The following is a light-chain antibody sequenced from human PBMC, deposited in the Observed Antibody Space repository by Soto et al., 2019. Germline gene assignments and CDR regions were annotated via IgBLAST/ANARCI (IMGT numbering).Light chain of an antibody. CDR2: DVS. Sequence: EIVLTQSPATLSLSPGESATLSCRASQSVTNYLAWYQHKPGQAPRLLIYDVSNRATGIPARFSGSGSGTDFTLTISRLEPEDFAVYYCQQYGSLSWTFGQGTKVDIK. V-gene: IGKV3-11*01. CDR1: QSVTNY. CDR3: QQYGSLSWT. J-gene: IGKJ1*01.